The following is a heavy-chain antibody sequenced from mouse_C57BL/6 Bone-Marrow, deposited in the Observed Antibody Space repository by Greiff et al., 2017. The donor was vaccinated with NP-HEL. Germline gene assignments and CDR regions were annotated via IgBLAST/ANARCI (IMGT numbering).Heavy chain of an antibody. Sequence: EVQLVESGAELVRPGASVKLSCTASGFNIKDDYMHWVKQRPEQGLEWIGWIDPENGDTEYASKFQGKATITADTSSNTAYLQRSSLTSEDTAVYYCTQTAQASVDYWGQGTTLTVSS. J-gene: IGHJ2*01. D-gene: IGHD3-2*02. CDR1: GFNIKDDY. CDR2: IDPENGDT. V-gene: IGHV14-4*01. CDR3: TQTAQASVDY.